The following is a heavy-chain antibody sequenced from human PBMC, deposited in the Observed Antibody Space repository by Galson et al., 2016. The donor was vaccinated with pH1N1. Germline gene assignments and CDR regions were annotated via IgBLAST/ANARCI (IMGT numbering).Heavy chain of an antibody. V-gene: IGHV3-53*01. CDR1: GFTVSPND. Sequence: SLRLSCAASGFTVSPNDMSWFRQAPGKVLEWVSVIYSGGNTYCTDSVKGRFTISRDSSKNTLYLQMNSLRPEDTAVYYCARGYPGFSYYGMDVWGQGTTVTVSS. J-gene: IGHJ6*02. CDR3: ARGYPGFSYYGMDV. D-gene: IGHD2-15*01. CDR2: IYSGGNT.